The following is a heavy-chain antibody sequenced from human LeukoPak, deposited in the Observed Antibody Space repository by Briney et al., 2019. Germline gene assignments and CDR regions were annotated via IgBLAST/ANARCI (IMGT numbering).Heavy chain of an antibody. D-gene: IGHD3-22*01. CDR3: AREFYYDSSGFGY. CDR2: IYYSGST. Sequence: PSETLSLTCTVSGGFISSYYWSWLRQPPGKGLEWIGYIYYSGSTNYNPSLKSRVTISVDTSKNQFSLKLSSVTAADTAVYYCAREFYYDSSGFGYWGQGTPVTVSS. J-gene: IGHJ4*02. CDR1: GGFISSYY. V-gene: IGHV4-59*01.